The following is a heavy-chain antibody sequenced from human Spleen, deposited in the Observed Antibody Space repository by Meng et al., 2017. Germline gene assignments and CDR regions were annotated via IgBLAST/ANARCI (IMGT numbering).Heavy chain of an antibody. CDR1: GFTFSSYW. D-gene: IGHD5-18*01. CDR3: ARGSYGPDY. J-gene: IGHJ4*02. Sequence: GESLKISCAASGFTFSSYWMHWVRQAPGKGLVWVSRINNDESSTHYADSVKGRFTVSRDNSKNTLYLQMNSLRSDDTAVYYCARGSYGPDYWGQGTLVTVSS. CDR2: INNDESST. V-gene: IGHV3-74*01.